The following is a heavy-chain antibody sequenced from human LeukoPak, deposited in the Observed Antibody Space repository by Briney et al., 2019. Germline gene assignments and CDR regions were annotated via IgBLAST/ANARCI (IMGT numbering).Heavy chain of an antibody. CDR1: GFTFDDYA. Sequence: GGSLRLSCAASGFTFDDYAMHWVRQAPGKGLEWVSLTSGDGGSTYYADSVKGRFTISRDNSKNSLYLQMNSLRIEDTALYYCAKSQGYCSSTSCRPYSSSWPFNYWGQGTLVTVSS. CDR3: AKSQGYCSSTSCRPYSSSWPFNY. D-gene: IGHD2-2*01. V-gene: IGHV3-43*02. J-gene: IGHJ4*02. CDR2: TSGDGGST.